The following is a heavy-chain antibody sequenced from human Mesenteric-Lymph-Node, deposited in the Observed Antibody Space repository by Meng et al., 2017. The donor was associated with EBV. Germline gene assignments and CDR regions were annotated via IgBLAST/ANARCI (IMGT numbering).Heavy chain of an antibody. V-gene: IGHV3-21*01. CDR1: GFPFSSYS. CDR2: ISSSSSYI. D-gene: IGHD3-22*01. CDR3: ARVTGLDYYDSSGYYYSLDY. Sequence: EVQLVESGGGLVKPGGSLRLSCAASGFPFSSYSMNWVRQAPGKGLEWVSSISSSSSYIYYADSVKGRFTISRDNAKNSLYLQMNSLRAEDTAVYYCARVTGLDYYDSSGYYYSLDYWGQGTLVTVSS. J-gene: IGHJ4*02.